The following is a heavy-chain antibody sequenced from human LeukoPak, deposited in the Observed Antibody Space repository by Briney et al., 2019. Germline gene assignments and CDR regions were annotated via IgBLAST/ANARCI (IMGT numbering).Heavy chain of an antibody. V-gene: IGHV3-23*01. CDR1: GFTFSSYA. Sequence: GGSLRLSCAASGFTFSSYAMSWVRQAPGKGLEWVSTISGGGGSTYYADSVKGRFTTSRDNSKNTLYLQMNSLRAEDTAAYYCAKRDVAFETLFYFDSWSQGTLVTVSS. J-gene: IGHJ4*02. CDR3: AKRDVAFETLFYFDS. CDR2: ISGGGGST. D-gene: IGHD3-16*01.